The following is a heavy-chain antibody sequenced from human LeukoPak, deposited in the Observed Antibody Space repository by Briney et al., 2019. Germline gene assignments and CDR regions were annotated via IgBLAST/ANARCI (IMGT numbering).Heavy chain of an antibody. CDR1: GGSISSYY. V-gene: IGHV4-59*01. J-gene: IGHJ3*02. D-gene: IGHD2-15*01. CDR3: ARVHIVVVAPGAFDI. Sequence: SETLSLTCTVSGGSISSYYWSWNRQPPGKGLEWIGYIYYSGSTNYNPSLKSRVTISVDTSKNQFSLKLSSVTAADTAVYYCARVHIVVVAPGAFDIWGQGTMVTVSS. CDR2: IYYSGST.